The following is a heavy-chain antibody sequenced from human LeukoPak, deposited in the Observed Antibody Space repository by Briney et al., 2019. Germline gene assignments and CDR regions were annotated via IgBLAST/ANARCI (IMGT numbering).Heavy chain of an antibody. CDR1: GFTFSSYS. V-gene: IGHV3-48*02. D-gene: IGHD3-9*01. Sequence: PGGSLRLSCAASGFTFSSYSMNWVRQAPGKGLEWVSYISSSSSTIYYAESVKGRFTISRDNAKNSLYLQMNSLRDEDTAVYYCATAPPIRYFDWSDAFDIWGQGTMVTVSS. J-gene: IGHJ3*02. CDR2: ISSSSSTI. CDR3: ATAPPIRYFDWSDAFDI.